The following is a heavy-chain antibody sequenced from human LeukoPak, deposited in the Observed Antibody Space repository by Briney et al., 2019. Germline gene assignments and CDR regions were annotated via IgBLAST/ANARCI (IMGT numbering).Heavy chain of an antibody. V-gene: IGHV3-53*01. D-gene: IGHD4-17*01. Sequence: GGSPRLSCAASGFTVSSNYMNWVRQAPGKGLEWVSVIYSGGSTYYADSVKGRFTISRDNSKNTLFLQMNSLRAEDTAVYYCAREAVTRNYFDYWGQGTLDTVSS. J-gene: IGHJ4*02. CDR3: AREAVTRNYFDY. CDR1: GFTVSSNY. CDR2: IYSGGST.